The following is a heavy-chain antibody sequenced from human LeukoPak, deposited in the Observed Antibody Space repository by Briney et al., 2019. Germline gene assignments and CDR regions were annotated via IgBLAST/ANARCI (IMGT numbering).Heavy chain of an antibody. D-gene: IGHD5-12*01. CDR1: GFTVSGNY. Sequence: GGSLRLSCAASGFTVSGNYMSWVRQPPGKGLEWVSLIYSGGSTFYADSVKGRFTVSRDNSKNTLYLHMNSLRADDTAVYYCARVKLTVATNYFDYWGPGTLVTVSS. V-gene: IGHV3-53*01. J-gene: IGHJ4*02. CDR3: ARVKLTVATNYFDY. CDR2: IYSGGST.